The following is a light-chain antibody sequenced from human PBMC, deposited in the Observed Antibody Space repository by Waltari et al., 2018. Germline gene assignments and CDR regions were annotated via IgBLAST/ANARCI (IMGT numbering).Light chain of an antibody. CDR3: QQTNDFPRVT. J-gene: IGKJ5*01. CDR1: QGISSR. Sequence: DIQMTQSPSSVSASVGDRVTITCRASQGISSRLAWYKQTPGKAPKLLIYGASNLQSGVPSRFSGSGSGTDFTLTINSLQPEDFATYYCQQTNDFPRVTFGQGTRLEIK. V-gene: IGKV1D-12*01. CDR2: GAS.